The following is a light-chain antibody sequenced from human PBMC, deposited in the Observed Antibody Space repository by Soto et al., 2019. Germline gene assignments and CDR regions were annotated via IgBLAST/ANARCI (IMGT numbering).Light chain of an antibody. CDR1: QSVGSY. CDR2: DTS. V-gene: IGKV3-11*01. Sequence: EIVLTQSPATLSLSPGERATLSCRASQSVGSYLAWYQQKPGQSPGLLIYDTSNRAPGIPARFSGGGSGTDFTLTISSLEPEDFAVYYCQQRSKWPRTFGQGTKLEIK. CDR3: QQRSKWPRT. J-gene: IGKJ2*01.